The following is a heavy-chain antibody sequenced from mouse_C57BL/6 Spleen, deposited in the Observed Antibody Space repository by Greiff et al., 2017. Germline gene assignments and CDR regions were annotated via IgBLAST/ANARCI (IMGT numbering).Heavy chain of an antibody. CDR2: ISYDGSN. V-gene: IGHV3-6*01. CDR3: ARESSYDAMDY. J-gene: IGHJ4*01. CDR1: GYSITSGYY. Sequence: EVKLQESGPGLVKPSQSLSLTCSVTGYSITSGYYWNWIRQFPGNKLEWMGYISYDGSNNYNPSLKNRISITRDTSKNQFFLKLNSVTTEDTATYYCARESSYDAMDYWGQGTSVTVSS. D-gene: IGHD1-1*01.